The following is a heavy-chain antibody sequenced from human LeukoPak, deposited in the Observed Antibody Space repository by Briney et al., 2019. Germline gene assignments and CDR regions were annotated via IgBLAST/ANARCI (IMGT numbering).Heavy chain of an antibody. Sequence: SETLSLTCTVSGGSISSDSYYWAWIRQPPGKGLEWIASIYYSGSTYYNPSLKSRLTISVDTSRNQFSLKLSSVTAADTAVYYCASLAVAGLSEGYWGQGTLVIVSS. CDR2: IYYSGST. D-gene: IGHD6-19*01. CDR3: ASLAVAGLSEGY. J-gene: IGHJ4*02. V-gene: IGHV4-39*01. CDR1: GGSISSDSYY.